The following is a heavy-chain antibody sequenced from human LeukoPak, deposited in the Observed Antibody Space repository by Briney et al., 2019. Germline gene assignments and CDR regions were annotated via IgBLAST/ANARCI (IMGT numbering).Heavy chain of an antibody. V-gene: IGHV3-7*03. CDR1: GFTFSSYW. CDR2: INHNGNVN. D-gene: IGHD6-13*01. J-gene: IGHJ4*02. Sequence: PGGSLRLSCAASGFTFSSYWMNWARQAPGKGLEWVASINHNGNVNYYVDSVKGRFTISRDNAKNSLYLQMSNLRAEDTAVYYCAREGSSSWYLDYWGQGTLVTVSS. CDR3: AREGSSSWYLDY.